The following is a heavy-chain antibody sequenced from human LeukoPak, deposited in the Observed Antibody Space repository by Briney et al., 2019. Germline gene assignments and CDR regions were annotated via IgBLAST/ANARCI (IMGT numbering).Heavy chain of an antibody. CDR2: IWYDGSNQ. CDR3: ARDSPGGDSGPTY. Sequence: PGGSLRLSCAASGFTFRNHGMHWVRQAPGKGLEWVAVIWYDGSNQYYADTVKGRFTISRDNSKNTLYLQMNSLRAEDTAVYYCARDSPGGDSGPTYWGQGTLVTVSS. D-gene: IGHD2-21*02. V-gene: IGHV3-33*01. J-gene: IGHJ4*02. CDR1: GFTFRNHG.